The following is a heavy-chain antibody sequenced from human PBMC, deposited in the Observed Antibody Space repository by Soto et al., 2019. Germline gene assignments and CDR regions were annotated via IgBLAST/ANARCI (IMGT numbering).Heavy chain of an antibody. J-gene: IGHJ6*02. CDR3: ADLLKVAAARTPHYYSVDD. V-gene: IGHV3-30-3*01. CDR2: ISFAGSKT. D-gene: IGHD6-13*01. CDR1: GFTISIYA. Sequence: RRSVTLSSAASGFTISIYAMNWVRQAPSKGLGWVAFISFAGSKTYYAESWKGRFTISRYNSRNTVYLQMNNLRPWDAPVYRSADLLKVAAARTPHYYSVDDWRQGATVTVS.